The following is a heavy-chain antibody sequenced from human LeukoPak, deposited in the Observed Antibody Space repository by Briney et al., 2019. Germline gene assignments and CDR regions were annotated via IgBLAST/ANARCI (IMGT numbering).Heavy chain of an antibody. CDR2: ISSSGSTI. CDR3: ARVGPPGTLDY. CDR1: GFTFSDYY. D-gene: IGHD2-2*01. J-gene: IGHJ4*02. Sequence: GGSLRPSCAASGFTFSDYYMSWIRQAPGKGLEWVSYISSSGSTIYYADSVKGRFTISRDNTKNSLYLQMNSLRAEDTAVYYCARVGPPGTLDYWGQGTLVTVSS. V-gene: IGHV3-11*04.